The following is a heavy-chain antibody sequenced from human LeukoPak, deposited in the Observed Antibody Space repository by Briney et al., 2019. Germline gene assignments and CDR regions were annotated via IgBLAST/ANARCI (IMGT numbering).Heavy chain of an antibody. Sequence: PSETLSLTCAVYGGSFSGYYWSWIRHPPGKGLEWVGEINHSGSTNYNPSLKSRVTMSADTSKNQLSLKLSSVTAADTAVYYCARPYYYDSRIDPWGQGILVTVSS. V-gene: IGHV4-34*01. CDR2: INHSGST. J-gene: IGHJ5*02. D-gene: IGHD3-22*01. CDR1: GGSFSGYY. CDR3: ARPYYYDSRIDP.